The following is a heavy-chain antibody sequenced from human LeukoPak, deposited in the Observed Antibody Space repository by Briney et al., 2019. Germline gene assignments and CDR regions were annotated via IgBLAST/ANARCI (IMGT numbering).Heavy chain of an antibody. CDR2: INHSGST. CDR1: GGSFSGYY. V-gene: IGHV4-34*01. CDR3: ARGPLRGDGYNYHDY. J-gene: IGHJ4*02. D-gene: IGHD5-24*01. Sequence: SETLSLTCAVYGGSFSGYYWSWIRQPPGKGLEWIGEINHSGSTNYNPSLKSRVTISVDTSKSQFSLKLSSVTAADTAVYYCARGPLRGDGYNYHDYWGQGALVTVSS.